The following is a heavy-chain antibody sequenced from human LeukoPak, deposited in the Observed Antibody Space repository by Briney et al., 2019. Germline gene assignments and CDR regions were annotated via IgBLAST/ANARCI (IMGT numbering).Heavy chain of an antibody. CDR3: ARLWFRELPFDY. V-gene: IGHV3-23*01. J-gene: IGHJ4*02. Sequence: PGGSLRLSCAASGFTFSSYAMSWVRQAPGKGLEWVSAISGSGGGTHYADSVKGRFTISRDNSKNTLYLQMNSLRADDTAVYYCARLWFRELPFDYWGQGTLVTVSS. D-gene: IGHD3-10*01. CDR2: ISGSGGGT. CDR1: GFTFSSYA.